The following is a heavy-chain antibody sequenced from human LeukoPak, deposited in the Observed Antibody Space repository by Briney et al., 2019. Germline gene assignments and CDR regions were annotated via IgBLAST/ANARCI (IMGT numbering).Heavy chain of an antibody. D-gene: IGHD6-19*01. Sequence: QAGGSLRLSCAVSGFTFSSYAMSWVRQAPGKGLEWVSTISGSGGSTYYADSVKGRFTFSRDNSKNMLYLQMNSLRAEDTAVYYCAKEYSSGWYVWFDYWGQGTLVTVSS. CDR1: GFTFSSYA. J-gene: IGHJ4*02. CDR2: ISGSGGST. V-gene: IGHV3-23*01. CDR3: AKEYSSGWYVWFDY.